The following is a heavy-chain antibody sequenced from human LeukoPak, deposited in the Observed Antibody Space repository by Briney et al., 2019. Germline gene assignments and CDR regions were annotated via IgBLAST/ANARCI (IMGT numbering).Heavy chain of an antibody. CDR3: ARASGYDLFKGWFDP. CDR1: GYTLTELS. V-gene: IGHV1-24*01. Sequence: ASVKVSCKVSGYTLTELSMHWVRQAPRKGLEYMGGFDPEDGETIYAQRFQGRVTMTADTSTDTAYMELSSLRSEDTAVYYCARASGYDLFKGWFDPWGQGTLVTVSS. D-gene: IGHD5-12*01. CDR2: FDPEDGET. J-gene: IGHJ5*02.